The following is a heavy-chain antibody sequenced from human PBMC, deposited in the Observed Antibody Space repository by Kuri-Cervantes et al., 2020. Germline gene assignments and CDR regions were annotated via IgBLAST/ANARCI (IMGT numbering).Heavy chain of an antibody. V-gene: IGHV7-4-1*02. J-gene: IGHJ4*02. CDR1: GYTFTSYA. D-gene: IGHD2-2*01. CDR3: ARDRRNYCSSTSCYAYFGY. Sequence: ASVKVSCKASGYTFTSYAMNWVRQAPGQGLEWMGWINTNTGNPTYAQGFTGWFVFSLDTSVSTAYLQISSLKAEDTAVYYCARDRRNYCSSTSCYAYFGYWGQGTLVTVSS. CDR2: INTNTGNP.